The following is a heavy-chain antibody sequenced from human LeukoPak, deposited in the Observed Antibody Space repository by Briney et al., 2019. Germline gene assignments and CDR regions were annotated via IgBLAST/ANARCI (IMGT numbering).Heavy chain of an antibody. V-gene: IGHV3-7*01. D-gene: IGHD3-22*01. CDR2: IKQDGSEK. CDR1: GFTFSSYW. CDR3: ARRFSGYYYYYYYMDV. J-gene: IGHJ6*03. Sequence: PGGSLRLSCAASGFTFSSYWMSWVRQAPGKGLEWVANIKQDGSEKYYVDFVKGRFTISRDNAKNSLYLQMNSLRAEDTAVYYCARRFSGYYYYYYYMDVWGKGTTVTVSS.